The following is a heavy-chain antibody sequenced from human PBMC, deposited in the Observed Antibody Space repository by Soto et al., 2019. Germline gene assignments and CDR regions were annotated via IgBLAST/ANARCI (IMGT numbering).Heavy chain of an antibody. CDR3: AGLRLGEGFDP. D-gene: IGHD3-16*01. CDR2: IFYSGST. V-gene: IGHV4-61*01. Sequence: LALTCTVSGGSVNSGSYYWNWIRQPPGKGLEWIGYIFYSGSTNYNPSLKRRVTISLDTSKNQFSMRLSSVTAADTAVYYCAGLRLGEGFDPWGQGTRVTVSS. J-gene: IGHJ5*02. CDR1: GGSVNSGSYY.